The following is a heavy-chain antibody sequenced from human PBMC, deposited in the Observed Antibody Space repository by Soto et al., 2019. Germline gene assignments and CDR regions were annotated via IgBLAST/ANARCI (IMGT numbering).Heavy chain of an antibody. J-gene: IGHJ4*02. CDR2: ISGSGGST. CDR3: AKDRLAIVVVPAATIK. D-gene: IGHD2-2*03. Sequence: EVQLLESGGGLVQPGGSLRLSCAASGFTFSSYAMSWVRQAPGKGLEWVSDISGSGGSTYYADSVKGRFTISRDNSKNTLYLQMNSLRAEDTAVYYCAKDRLAIVVVPAATIKWGQGSLVTVSS. V-gene: IGHV3-23*01. CDR1: GFTFSSYA.